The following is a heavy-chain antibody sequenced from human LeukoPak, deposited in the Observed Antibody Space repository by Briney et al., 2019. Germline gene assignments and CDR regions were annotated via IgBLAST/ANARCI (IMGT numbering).Heavy chain of an antibody. CDR3: ARDSSPHYYYGMDV. CDR2: ISAYNGNT. V-gene: IGHV1-18*01. CDR1: GYTFTSYG. Sequence: GASVKVSCKASGYTFTSYGISWVRQAPGQGLEWMGWISAYNGNTNYAQKLQGRVTMTTDTSTSTAYMELRSLRSDDPAVYYCARDSSPHYYYGMDVWGQGTTVTVSS. J-gene: IGHJ6*02.